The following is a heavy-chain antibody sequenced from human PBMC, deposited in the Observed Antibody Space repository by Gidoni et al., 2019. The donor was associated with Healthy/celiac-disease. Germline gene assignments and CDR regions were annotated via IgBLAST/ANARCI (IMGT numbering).Heavy chain of an antibody. CDR2: IISSSIYI. D-gene: IGHD4-17*01. Sequence: EVQRVESGGGRAKPGGSMRLSCAASGFTFRSYSMNWVRQAPGKGLEWVSSIISSSIYISYADSVKGRFTISRDNAKNSLYLQMNSLRAEDTAVYYCARDLNDYGDSPGYWGQGTLVTVSS. V-gene: IGHV3-21*01. CDR3: ARDLNDYGDSPGY. CDR1: GFTFRSYS. J-gene: IGHJ4*02.